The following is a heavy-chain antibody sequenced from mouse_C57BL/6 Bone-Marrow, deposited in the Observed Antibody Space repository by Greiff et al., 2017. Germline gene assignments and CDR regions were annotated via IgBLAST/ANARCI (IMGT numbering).Heavy chain of an antibody. V-gene: IGHV1-19*01. CDR3: ARLLLRVDY. CDR2: INPYNGGT. J-gene: IGHJ2*01. D-gene: IGHD1-1*01. Sequence: EVQLQQSGPVLVKPGASVKMSCKASGYTFTDYYMNWVKQSHGKSLEWIGVINPYNGGTSYNQKFKGKATLTVDQSSSTAYMELNSLTSEDSAVYYCARLLLRVDYWGQGTTLTVSS. CDR1: GYTFTDYY.